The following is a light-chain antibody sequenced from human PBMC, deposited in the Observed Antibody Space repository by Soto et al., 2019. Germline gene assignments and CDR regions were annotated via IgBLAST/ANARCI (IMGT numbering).Light chain of an antibody. CDR3: TSYVGNDIWV. CDR1: SSDVGAYNY. V-gene: IGLV2-8*01. CDR2: EVT. J-gene: IGLJ3*02. Sequence: QSALTQPPSASGSPGQSVTISCTGTSSDVGAYNYVSWYQQYPGKAPKLMIYEVTKRPSGVPDRFSGSKSGNTASLTVSGLQSEDEAEDYCTSYVGNDIWVFGGGTKVTVL.